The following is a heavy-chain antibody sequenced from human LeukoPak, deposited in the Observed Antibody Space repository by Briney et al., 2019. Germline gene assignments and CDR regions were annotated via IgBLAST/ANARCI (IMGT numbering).Heavy chain of an antibody. V-gene: IGHV1-8*01. CDR3: ARVMRRVGYSSSWYGY. J-gene: IGHJ4*02. CDR2: MNPNSGNT. CDR1: GYTFTSYD. Sequence: GASVKVSCKASGYTFTSYDINWVQQATGQGLEWMGWMNPNSGNTGYAQKFQGRVTMTRNTSISTAYMELSSLRSEDTAVYYCARVMRRVGYSSSWYGYWGQGTLVTVSS. D-gene: IGHD6-13*01.